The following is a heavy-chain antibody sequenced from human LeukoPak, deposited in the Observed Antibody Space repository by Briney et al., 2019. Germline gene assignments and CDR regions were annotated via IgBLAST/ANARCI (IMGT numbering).Heavy chain of an antibody. D-gene: IGHD3-10*01. J-gene: IGHJ4*02. V-gene: IGHV4-59*11. CDR3: ARGGWNPFGEFHPDFDY. CDR1: GGSISSHY. Sequence: SETLSLTCTVSGGSISSHYWSWIRQPPGKGLELIGYIYYSGSTNYNPSLKSRVTISVDTSKNQFSLKLSSVTAADTAVYYCARGGWNPFGEFHPDFDYWGQGTLVTVSS. CDR2: IYYSGST.